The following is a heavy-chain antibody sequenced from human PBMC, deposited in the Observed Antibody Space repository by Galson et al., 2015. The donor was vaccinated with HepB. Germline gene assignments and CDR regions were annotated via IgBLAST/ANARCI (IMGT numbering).Heavy chain of an antibody. CDR1: GLTFSTYA. V-gene: IGHV3-23*01. J-gene: IGHJ3*02. CDR3: AKFFSGTYYLDAFDI. Sequence: SLRLSCAASGLTFSTYAMSWVRQAPGKGLEWLSTISGSGGSIYYADSVKGRFAISRYNSKSTLYLQMNGLRAEDTAVYFCAKFFSGTYYLDAFDIWGHGTLATVSS. D-gene: IGHD1-26*01. CDR2: ISGSGGSI.